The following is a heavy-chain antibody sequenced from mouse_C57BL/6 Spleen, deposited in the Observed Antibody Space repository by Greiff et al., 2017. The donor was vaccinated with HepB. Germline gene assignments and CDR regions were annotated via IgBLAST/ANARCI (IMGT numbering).Heavy chain of an antibody. CDR3: AREPGGYYGFDY. Sequence: DVQLVESGGGLVKPGGSLKLSCAASGFTFSSYAMSWVRQTPEKRLEWVATISDGGSYTYYPDNVKGRFTISRDNAKNNLYLQMSHLKSEDTAMYYCAREPGGYYGFDYWGQGTTLTVSS. J-gene: IGHJ2*01. D-gene: IGHD1-1*01. CDR2: ISDGGSYT. CDR1: GFTFSSYA. V-gene: IGHV5-4*01.